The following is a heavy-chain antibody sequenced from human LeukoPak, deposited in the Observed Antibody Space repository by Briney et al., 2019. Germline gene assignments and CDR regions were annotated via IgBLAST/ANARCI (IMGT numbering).Heavy chain of an antibody. D-gene: IGHD3-9*01. CDR3: ARDAEAYYDILIGYYPGDY. CDR1: GYTFTSYG. J-gene: IGHJ4*02. CDR2: ISTYNGNT. V-gene: IGHV1-18*01. Sequence: ASVKVSCKASGYTFTSYGINWVRQAPGQGLEWMGWISTYNGNTNYAQKLQGRVTMTTDTSTNTAYMELRSLRSDDTAVYYCARDAEAYYDILIGYYPGDYWGQGTLVTVSS.